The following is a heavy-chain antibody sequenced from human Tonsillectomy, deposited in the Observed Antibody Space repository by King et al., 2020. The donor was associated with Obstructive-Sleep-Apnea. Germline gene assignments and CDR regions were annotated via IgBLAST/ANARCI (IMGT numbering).Heavy chain of an antibody. CDR2: INPNSGNT. J-gene: IGHJ5*02. Sequence: VQLVESGAVVKKPGASVKVSCKASGYSFSSYDINWVRQATGQGLEWIGWINPNSGNTGYAQKFQGRVTMTRDTSISTAYMERSSLRSEDTAVYYWARRVLFGELLVWFDPWGQGTLVTVSP. CDR3: ARRVLFGELLVWFDP. D-gene: IGHD3-10*02. V-gene: IGHV1-8*01. CDR1: GYSFSSYD.